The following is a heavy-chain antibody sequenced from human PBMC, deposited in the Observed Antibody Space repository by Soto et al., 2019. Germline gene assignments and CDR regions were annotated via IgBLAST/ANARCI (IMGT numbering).Heavy chain of an antibody. J-gene: IGHJ4*02. D-gene: IGHD3-9*01. Sequence: SETLSLTCAVYGGSFSGYYWSWIRQPPGKGLEWIREINHSGSTNYNPSLKSRVTISVDTSKNQFSLKLSSVTAADTAVYYCARAGRYFDPTRGFDYWGQGTLVTVSS. CDR3: ARAGRYFDPTRGFDY. CDR2: INHSGST. V-gene: IGHV4-34*01. CDR1: GGSFSGYY.